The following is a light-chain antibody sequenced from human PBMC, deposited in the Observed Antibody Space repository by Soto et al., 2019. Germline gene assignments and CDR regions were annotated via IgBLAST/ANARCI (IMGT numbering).Light chain of an antibody. Sequence: QSVLTQPASVSGSTGQSITISCTGTSSDVGSYNLVSWYQQHPGKAPKLMIYEGSKRPSGFSNRFSGSQSGNTASLTISGLQAEDEADYYCCSYAGSSTVVLGGGTQMTVL. CDR2: EGS. J-gene: IGLJ2*01. CDR1: SSDVGSYNL. V-gene: IGLV2-23*01. CDR3: CSYAGSSTVV.